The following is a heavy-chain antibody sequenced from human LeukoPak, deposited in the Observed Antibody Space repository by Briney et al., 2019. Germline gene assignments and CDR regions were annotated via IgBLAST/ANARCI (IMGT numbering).Heavy chain of an antibody. V-gene: IGHV3-30*02. CDR1: GFTFSSYG. CDR2: IRYDGRNK. J-gene: IGHJ4*02. Sequence: PGGSLRLSCAASGFTFSSYGMHWVRQAPGKGLEWVAFIRYDGRNKYYADSVEGRFTISRDNSKNTLYLQMNSLRGEDTAVYYCAKDSLRERIVGSTTRGVNDYWGQGTLVTVSS. D-gene: IGHD1-26*01. CDR3: AKDSLRERIVGSTTRGVNDY.